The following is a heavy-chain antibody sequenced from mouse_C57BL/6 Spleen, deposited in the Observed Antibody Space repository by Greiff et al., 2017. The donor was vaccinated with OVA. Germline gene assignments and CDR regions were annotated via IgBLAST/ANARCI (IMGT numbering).Heavy chain of an antibody. J-gene: IGHJ1*03. CDR2: IYPGDGDT. CDR3: ARGGGYPRYFDV. V-gene: IGHV1-80*01. CDR1: GYAFSSYW. Sequence: VQLQQSGAELVKPGASVKISCKASGYAFSSYWMNWVKQRPGKGLAWIGQIYPGDGDTNYNGKFKGKATLTADKSSSTAYMQLSSLTSEDSAVYFCARGGGYPRYFDVWGTGTTVTVSS.